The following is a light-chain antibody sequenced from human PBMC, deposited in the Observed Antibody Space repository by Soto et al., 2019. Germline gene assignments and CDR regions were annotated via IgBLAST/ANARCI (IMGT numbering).Light chain of an antibody. CDR1: QCIXSNY. V-gene: IGKV3-20*01. Sequence: VLTQSPGTLSLSPGERSTLACRASQCIXSNYAAWYSQNPGQAPRLPXACASSMATGSPDRFSGSGSVTDFTLTISRLEPEYFAVYYCQQYGTATQTFGQGTKVDIK. J-gene: IGKJ1*01. CDR3: QQYGTATQT. CDR2: CAS.